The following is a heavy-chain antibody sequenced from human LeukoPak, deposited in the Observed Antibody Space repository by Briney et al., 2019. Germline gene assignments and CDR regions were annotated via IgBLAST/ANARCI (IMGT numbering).Heavy chain of an antibody. CDR2: INHSGST. CDR3: ARGSRDTRGSYYVYPLDI. V-gene: IGHV4-34*01. J-gene: IGHJ3*02. D-gene: IGHD3-22*01. Sequence: SETLSLTCAVYGGSFSGYYWSWVRQPPGKGLEWAGEINHSGSTNYNLSLKSRVTISVDTSRNQFSLRLTSVTVADTAVYYCARGSRDTRGSYYVYPLDIWGQGTIVTVSS. CDR1: GGSFSGYY.